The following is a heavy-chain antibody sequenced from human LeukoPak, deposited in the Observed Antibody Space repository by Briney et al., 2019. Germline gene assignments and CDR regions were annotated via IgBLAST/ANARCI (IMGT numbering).Heavy chain of an antibody. J-gene: IGHJ4*02. CDR3: AKDYGGDFWSGYYRYPDY. V-gene: IGHV3-23*01. CDR1: GFTFSSYA. CDR2: ISGSGGST. Sequence: GGSLRLSCAASGFTFSSYAMSWVRQAPGKGLEWVSAISGSGGSTYYADSVKGRFTISRDNSKNTLYLQMNSLRAEDTAVYYCAKDYGGDFWSGYYRYPDYWGQGTLVIVSS. D-gene: IGHD3-3*01.